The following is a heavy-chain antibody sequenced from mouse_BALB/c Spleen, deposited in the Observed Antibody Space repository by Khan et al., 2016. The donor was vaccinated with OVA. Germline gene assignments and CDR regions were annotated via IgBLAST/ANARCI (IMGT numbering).Heavy chain of an antibody. J-gene: IGHJ2*01. V-gene: IGHV2-9*02. CDR1: GFSLTNYA. CDR2: IWAGGSP. CDR3: ARAWVMTTDTFDY. D-gene: IGHD2-4*01. Sequence: QVQLKESGPGLVAPSQSLSITCTVSGFSLTNYAVHWVRPPPGTGLEWLGVIWAGGSPNYNSALLSRLSISKDNSKSQVFLKMNSLQTDDTALYYGARAWVMTTDTFDYCGQGTTLTVSS.